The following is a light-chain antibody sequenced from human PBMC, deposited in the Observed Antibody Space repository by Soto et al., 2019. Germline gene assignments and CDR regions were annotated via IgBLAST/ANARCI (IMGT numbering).Light chain of an antibody. CDR3: SSYTSATTYV. Sequence: QCALKQPPSVSGSAGQGVTISCTGSSSNIGAGNYVHWYQQHPGTAPKVIIYDISHRPAGVPNRFSGSKSGNTASLTISGLQTQDEADYYCSSYTSATTYVFGTGTKVTVL. CDR1: SSNIGAGNY. J-gene: IGLJ1*01. V-gene: IGLV2-14*01. CDR2: DIS.